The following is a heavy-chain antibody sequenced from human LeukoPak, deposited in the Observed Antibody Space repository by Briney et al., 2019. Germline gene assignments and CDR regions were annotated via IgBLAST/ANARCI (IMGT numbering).Heavy chain of an antibody. CDR2: IWYDGSNK. CDR1: GFTFSSYG. J-gene: IGHJ4*02. CDR3: ARDRVRWDYYDSSGYYHEGVDY. Sequence: GGSLSLSCAASGFTFSSYGMHWVRQAPGKGLEWVAVIWYDGSNKYYADSVKGRFTISRDNSKNTLYLQMNSLRAEDTAVYYCARDRVRWDYYDSSGYYHEGVDYWGQGTLVTVSS. V-gene: IGHV3-33*01. D-gene: IGHD3-22*01.